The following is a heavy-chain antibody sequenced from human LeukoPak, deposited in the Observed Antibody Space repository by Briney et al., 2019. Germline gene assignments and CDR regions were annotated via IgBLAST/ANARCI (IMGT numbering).Heavy chain of an antibody. CDR1: GFTFSSYA. J-gene: IGHJ6*03. V-gene: IGHV3-30-3*01. CDR3: ARGPKWELTYYYYYMDV. Sequence: GGSLRLSCAASGFTFSSYAMHWVRQAPGKGLEWVAVISYDGSNKYYADSVKGRFTISRDNSKNTLYLQMNSLRAEDTAVYYCARGPKWELTYYYYYMDVWGKGTTVTVSS. CDR2: ISYDGSNK. D-gene: IGHD1-26*01.